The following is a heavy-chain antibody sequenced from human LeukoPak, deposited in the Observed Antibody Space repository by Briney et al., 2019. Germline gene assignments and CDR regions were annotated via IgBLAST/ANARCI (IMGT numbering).Heavy chain of an antibody. CDR2: IIPIFGTA. J-gene: IGHJ2*01. CDR1: GGTFSSYA. CDR3: ARVGAYCGGDCGYWYFDL. V-gene: IGHV1-69*01. Sequence: SVKVSCKASGGTFSSYAISWVRQAPGQELEWMGGIIPIFGTANYAQKFQGRVTITADESTSTAYMELSSLRSEDTAVYYCARVGAYCGGDCGYWYFDLWGRGTLVTVSS. D-gene: IGHD2-21*01.